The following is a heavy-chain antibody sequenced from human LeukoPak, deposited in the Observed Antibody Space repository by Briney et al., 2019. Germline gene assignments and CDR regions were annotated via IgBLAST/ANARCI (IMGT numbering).Heavy chain of an antibody. CDR1: GFTFSSYA. Sequence: GGSLRLSCAASGFTFSSYAMTWVRQAPGKGLEWVSTISGSGASTYDADSVKGRFTISRDNSKNRLYLQMNSLRAEDTAVYYCAKDTGSRAVAGTRFDYWGQGTLVTVPS. CDR2: ISGSGAST. J-gene: IGHJ4*02. D-gene: IGHD6-19*01. CDR3: AKDTGSRAVAGTRFDY. V-gene: IGHV3-23*01.